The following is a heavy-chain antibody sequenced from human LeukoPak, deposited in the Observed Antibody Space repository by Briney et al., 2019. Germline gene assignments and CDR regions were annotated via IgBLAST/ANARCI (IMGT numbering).Heavy chain of an antibody. CDR3: ASTLVGATGFDP. CDR1: GFTFSSYG. V-gene: IGHV3-30*03. J-gene: IGHJ5*02. D-gene: IGHD1-26*01. Sequence: PGRSLRLSCAASGFTFSSYGMHWVRQAPGKGLEWVAVISYDGSNKYYADSVKGRFTISRGNAKNSLYLQMNSLRAEDTAVYYCASTLVGATGFDPWGQGTLVTVSS. CDR2: ISYDGSNK.